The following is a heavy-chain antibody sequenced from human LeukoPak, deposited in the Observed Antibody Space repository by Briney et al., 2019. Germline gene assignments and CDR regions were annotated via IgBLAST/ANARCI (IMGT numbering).Heavy chain of an antibody. CDR2: IYSGGST. Sequence: GGSLRLSCAASGFTVSSNYMSWVRQAPGKGLEWVSVIYSGGSTYYADSVKGRFTISRDNSKNTLYLKMNSLRAEDTAVYYCARVLHYYDSSGYYSGYFDYWGQGTLVTVSS. CDR3: ARVLHYYDSSGYYSGYFDY. D-gene: IGHD3-22*01. V-gene: IGHV3-66*02. J-gene: IGHJ4*02. CDR1: GFTVSSNY.